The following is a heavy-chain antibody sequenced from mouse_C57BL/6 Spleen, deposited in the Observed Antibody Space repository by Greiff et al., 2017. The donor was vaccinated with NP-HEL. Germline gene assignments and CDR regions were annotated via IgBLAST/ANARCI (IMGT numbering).Heavy chain of an antibody. CDR1: GFTFSDYG. CDR3: ARDGYYLRYFDV. D-gene: IGHD2-3*01. J-gene: IGHJ1*03. CDR2: ISSGSSTI. Sequence: DVMLVESGGGLVKPGGSLKLSCAASGFTFSDYGMHWVRQAPEKGLEWVAYISSGSSTIYYADTVKGRFTISRDNAKNTLFLQMTSLRSEDTAMYYCARDGYYLRYFDVWGTGTTVTVSS. V-gene: IGHV5-17*01.